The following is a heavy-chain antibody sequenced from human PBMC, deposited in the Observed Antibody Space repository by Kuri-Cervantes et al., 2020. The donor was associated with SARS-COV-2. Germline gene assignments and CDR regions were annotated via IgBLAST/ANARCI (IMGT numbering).Heavy chain of an antibody. CDR2: IIPILGIA. Sequence: SVKVSCKASGGTFSSYAISWVRQAPGQGLEWMGRIIPILGIANYAQKFQGRVTIAADKSTSTAYMELSSLRSEDTAVYYCAREIPSAAGDDYWGQGTLVTVSS. D-gene: IGHD6-13*01. CDR3: AREIPSAAGDDY. CDR1: GGTFSSYA. J-gene: IGHJ4*02. V-gene: IGHV1-69*04.